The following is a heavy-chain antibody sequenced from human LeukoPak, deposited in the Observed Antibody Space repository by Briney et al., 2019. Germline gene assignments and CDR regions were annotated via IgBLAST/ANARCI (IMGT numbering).Heavy chain of an antibody. CDR2: ISGSGGST. V-gene: IGHV3-23*01. J-gene: IGHJ4*02. Sequence: GGSLRLSCAASGFTFSSYAMSWVRQAPGKGLEWVSAISGSGGSTYYADSVKGRFTISRDNSKNTLYLQMNGLRAEDTAVYYCAKALGYSSLGYWGQGTLVTVSS. CDR3: AKALGYSSLGY. CDR1: GFTFSSYA. D-gene: IGHD6-19*01.